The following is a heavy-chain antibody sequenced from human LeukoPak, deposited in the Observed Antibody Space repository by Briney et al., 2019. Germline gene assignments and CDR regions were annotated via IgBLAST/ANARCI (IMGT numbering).Heavy chain of an antibody. Sequence: GGSLRLSCAASGFTFSSYWMHWVRQAPGKGLVWVSRINSDGSSTSYADSVKGRFIISRDNAKNTLYLQMNSLRAEDTAVYYCARVKGSYYDIDWGQGTLVTVSS. J-gene: IGHJ4*02. CDR1: GFTFSSYW. V-gene: IGHV3-74*01. CDR3: ARVKGSYYDID. CDR2: INSDGSST. D-gene: IGHD3-9*01.